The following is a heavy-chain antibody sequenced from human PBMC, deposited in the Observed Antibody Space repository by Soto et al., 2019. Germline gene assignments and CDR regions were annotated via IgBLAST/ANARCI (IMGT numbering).Heavy chain of an antibody. CDR1: GYSFTGHY. Sequence: HEHLVQSGAEVKRPGASLKVSCKASGYSFTGHYIHWVRQAPGQGLEWMGWINPDSGATNYAQNFQGRVTLTSDTSISTASMDLTSLTSDDTAVYYCARGDYGTGGYPFPYFDYWGQGTLVIVSS. CDR3: ARGDYGTGGYPFPYFDY. D-gene: IGHD2-8*02. J-gene: IGHJ4*02. V-gene: IGHV1-2*02. CDR2: INPDSGAT.